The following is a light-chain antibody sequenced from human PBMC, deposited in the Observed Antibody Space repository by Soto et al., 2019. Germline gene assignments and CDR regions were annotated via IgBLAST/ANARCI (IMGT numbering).Light chain of an antibody. CDR2: SNN. J-gene: IGLJ1*01. CDR1: SSNIGSNT. Sequence: QSVLTQPPSASGTPGQRVTISCSGSSSNIGSNTVNWYQQLPGTAPKLLIYSNNQRPSGVPDRFSGSESGTSASLAISGLQSEDEADYYCAAWDVSLNGYVFGPVTMVTVL. V-gene: IGLV1-44*01. CDR3: AAWDVSLNGYV.